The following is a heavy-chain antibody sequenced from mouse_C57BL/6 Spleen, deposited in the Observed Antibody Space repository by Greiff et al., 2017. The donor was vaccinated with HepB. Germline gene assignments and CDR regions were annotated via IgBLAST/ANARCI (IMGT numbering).Heavy chain of an antibody. Sequence: EVQVVESGGDLVKPGGSLKLSCAASGFTFSSYGMSWVRQTPDKRLEWVATISSGGSYTYYPDSVKGRFTISRDNAKNTLYLQMSSLKSEDTAMYYCARLDYYGSSYPRYFDVWGTGTTVTVSS. D-gene: IGHD1-1*01. V-gene: IGHV5-6*01. CDR1: GFTFSSYG. CDR2: ISSGGSYT. J-gene: IGHJ1*03. CDR3: ARLDYYGSSYPRYFDV.